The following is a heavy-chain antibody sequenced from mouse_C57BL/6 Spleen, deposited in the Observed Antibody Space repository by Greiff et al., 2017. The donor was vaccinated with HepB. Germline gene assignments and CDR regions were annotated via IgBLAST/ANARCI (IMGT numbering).Heavy chain of an antibody. D-gene: IGHD2-3*01. CDR2: INPGSGGT. CDR3: ASEGDGRNYYAMDY. V-gene: IGHV1-54*01. Sequence: VQLQQSGAELVRPGTSVKVSCKASGYAFTNYLIEWVKQRPGQGLEWIGVINPGSGGTNYNEKFKGKATLTADKSSSTAYMQLSSLTSEDSAVYFCASEGDGRNYYAMDYWGQGTSVTVSS. J-gene: IGHJ4*01. CDR1: GYAFTNYL.